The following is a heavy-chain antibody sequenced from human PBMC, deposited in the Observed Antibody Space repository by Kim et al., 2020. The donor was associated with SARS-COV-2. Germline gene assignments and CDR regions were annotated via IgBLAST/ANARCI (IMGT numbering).Heavy chain of an antibody. CDR2: ISSSSSYI. D-gene: IGHD3-22*01. J-gene: IGHJ4*02. CDR1: GFTFSSYS. CDR3: ARDVWGYDSSGPTPFDY. Sequence: GGSLRLSCAASGFTFSSYSMNWVRQAPGKGLEWVSSISSSSSYIYYADSVKGRFTISRDNAKNSLYLQMNSLRAEDTAVYYCARDVWGYDSSGPTPFDYWGQGTLVTVSS. V-gene: IGHV3-21*01.